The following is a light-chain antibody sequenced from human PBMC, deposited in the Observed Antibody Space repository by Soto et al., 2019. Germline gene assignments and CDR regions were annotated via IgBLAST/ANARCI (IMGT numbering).Light chain of an antibody. CDR1: NSDVGGYNF. J-gene: IGLJ3*02. V-gene: IGLV2-11*01. CDR3: CSYTASDIWV. Sequence: QSVLTQPRSVSGSPGQSVTISCTGTNSDVGGYNFVSWYQQLPGKAPKLMISAVSQRPSGVADRFSGSKSGNTASLTISGLQADDEADYFCCSYTASDIWVFGGGTKLTVL. CDR2: AVS.